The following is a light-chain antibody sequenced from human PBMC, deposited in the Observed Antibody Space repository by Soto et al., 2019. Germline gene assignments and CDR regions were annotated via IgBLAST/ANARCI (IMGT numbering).Light chain of an antibody. Sequence: DIVMTQSPDSLSVSLGERATSKCRSSQSVLHRSNGNNYIAWHQQKPGQPPKLLIYWSSTRDSGVPDRFIGSRSWTDCTLTVSSLQAEDVAVYYCQQYQTLAFTFGHRTKVHIE. CDR2: WSS. CDR1: QSVLHRSNGNNY. V-gene: IGKV4-1*01. J-gene: IGKJ3*01. CDR3: QQYQTLAFT.